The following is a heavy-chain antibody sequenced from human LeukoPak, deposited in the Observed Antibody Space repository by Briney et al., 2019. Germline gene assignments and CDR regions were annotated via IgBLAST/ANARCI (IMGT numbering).Heavy chain of an antibody. J-gene: IGHJ4*02. CDR3: ARAGGRDFHFDS. Sequence: KSSETLSLTCAVSGGSISSSNWWTWVRQPPGKGLEWIGEIYYSGSTYYNPSLKSRVTISVDTSKNQFPLKLSSVTAADTAFYYCARAGGRDFHFDSWGQGTLVTVSS. CDR1: GGSISSSNW. D-gene: IGHD5-12*01. V-gene: IGHV4-4*02. CDR2: IYYSGST.